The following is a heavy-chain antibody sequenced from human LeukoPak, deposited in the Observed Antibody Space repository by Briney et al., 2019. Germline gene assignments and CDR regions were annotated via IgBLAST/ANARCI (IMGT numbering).Heavy chain of an antibody. CDR1: GGSVGSGTFY. CDR3: ARGSTGQFDP. CDR2: IYYSGST. J-gene: IGHJ5*02. V-gene: IGHV4-61*01. D-gene: IGHD2-2*01. Sequence: PSETLSLTCTVSGGSVGSGTFYWSWIRQPPGKGLEWIGWIYYSGSTDYNPSLKSRVTISIDTSKNQLSLKLNSVTAADTAVYYCARGSTGQFDPWGQGTLVTVSS.